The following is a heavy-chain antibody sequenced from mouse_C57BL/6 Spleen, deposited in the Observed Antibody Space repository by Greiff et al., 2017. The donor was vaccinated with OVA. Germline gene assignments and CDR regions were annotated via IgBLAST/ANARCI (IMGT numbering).Heavy chain of an antibody. CDR1: GFNIQNTY. D-gene: IGHD2-3*01. CDR3: ARGGLLLYFEV. Sequence: EVQLHQSVAELVRPGASVKLSCTASGFNIQNTYMHWVKQRPEQGLEWIGRIAPANGNTKYAPKFQGKATITADTSSNTAYLQLSSLTSEDTAIYYCARGGLLLYFEVWGTGTTVTVSS. J-gene: IGHJ1*03. V-gene: IGHV14-3*01. CDR2: IAPANGNT.